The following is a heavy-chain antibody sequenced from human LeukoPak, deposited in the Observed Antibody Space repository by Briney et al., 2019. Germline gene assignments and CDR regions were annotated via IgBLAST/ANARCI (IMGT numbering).Heavy chain of an antibody. CDR3: AKGHSSVIVPAEFGY. V-gene: IGHV3-23*01. CDR1: GFTFSSYA. J-gene: IGHJ4*02. Sequence: GGSLRLSCAASGFTFSSYAMSWVRQAPGKGLEWVSAISGSGDSTYYADSVKGRFTISRDNSKNTLYLQMNSLSAEDTAVFYCAKGHSSVIVPAEFGYWGQGTLVTVSS. CDR2: ISGSGDST. D-gene: IGHD2-2*01.